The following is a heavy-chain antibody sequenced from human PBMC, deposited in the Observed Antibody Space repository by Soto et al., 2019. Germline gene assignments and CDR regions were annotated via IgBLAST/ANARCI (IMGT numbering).Heavy chain of an antibody. D-gene: IGHD3-16*01. CDR1: GYSFTNND. CDR2: MNPGSGDT. V-gene: IGHV1-8*01. CDR3: ARMETFGSLNWFDP. J-gene: IGHJ5*02. Sequence: ASVNVSCKASGYSFTNNDVSWVRQATGQGLEWMGWMNPGSGDTGYAQKFQGRVTMTRDISIATAYMELSSLRSDDTAIYYCARMETFGSLNWFDPWGQGNLVTVSS.